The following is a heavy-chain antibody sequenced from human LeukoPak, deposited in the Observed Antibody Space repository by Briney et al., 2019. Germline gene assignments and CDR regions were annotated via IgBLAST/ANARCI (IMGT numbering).Heavy chain of an antibody. D-gene: IGHD5-12*01. Sequence: GASVKVSCKASGYTFTGYYMHWVRQAPGQGLEWMGWVNPNTGVTHYAQKFQGRVIMTRDTSIATAYMEVSSLTSDDTALYYCARKGSRGYDYLFDYWGQGTLVTVSS. J-gene: IGHJ4*02. V-gene: IGHV1-2*02. CDR3: ARKGSRGYDYLFDY. CDR1: GYTFTGYY. CDR2: VNPNTGVT.